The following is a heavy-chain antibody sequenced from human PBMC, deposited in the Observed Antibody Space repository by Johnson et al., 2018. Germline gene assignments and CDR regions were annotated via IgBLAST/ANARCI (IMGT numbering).Heavy chain of an antibody. V-gene: IGHV3-9*01. CDR2: LSWNSVGI. CDR3: VRDEFSTSSGGLDF. Sequence: VQLVESGGGLVQPGRSLRLSCEASGFTFDDHAMYWVRQAPGKGLEWVSGLSWNSVGIGYADSVRGRFTISRDNAKNSLYLQMNSLRGEDTALYYCVRDEFSTSSGGLDFWGQGTLVTVSS. J-gene: IGHJ4*02. CDR1: GFTFDDHA. D-gene: IGHD2-2*01.